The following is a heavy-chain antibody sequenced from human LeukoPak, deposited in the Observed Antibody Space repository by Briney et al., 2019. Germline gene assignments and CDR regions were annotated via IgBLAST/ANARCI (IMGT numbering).Heavy chain of an antibody. D-gene: IGHD3-9*01. CDR3: ARVRNRGVLRYFDWTLTG. V-gene: IGHV1-46*01. Sequence: ASVKVSCKASGYTFTSYYMHWVRQAPGQGLEWMGIINPSGGSTSYAQEFQGRVTMTRDTSTSTVYMELSSLRSEDTAVYYCARVRNRGVLRYFDWTLTGWGQGTLVTVSS. J-gene: IGHJ4*02. CDR2: INPSGGST. CDR1: GYTFTSYY.